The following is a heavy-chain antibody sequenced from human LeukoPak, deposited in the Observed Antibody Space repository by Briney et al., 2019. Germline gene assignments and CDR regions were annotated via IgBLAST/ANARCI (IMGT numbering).Heavy chain of an antibody. D-gene: IGHD1-26*01. CDR1: GFTFRRYG. CDR3: ARDLSLAMPGGFDY. Sequence: GGSLRLSCAASGFTFRRYGMNWVRQAPGKGLEWVSTISSGSDYIYYADSVRGRFTISRDNFRNSVFLEVNSLRVEGTAIYYCARDLSLAMPGGFDYWGQGILVTVSS. J-gene: IGHJ4*02. V-gene: IGHV3-21*01. CDR2: ISSGSDYI.